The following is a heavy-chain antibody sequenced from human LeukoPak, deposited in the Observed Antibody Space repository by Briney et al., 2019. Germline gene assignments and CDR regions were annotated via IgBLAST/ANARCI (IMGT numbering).Heavy chain of an antibody. CDR1: EFSVGSNY. Sequence: GGSLRLSCAASEFSVGSNYMTWVRQAPGKGLEWVSSISSTRIYIYYADSVKGRFTISRDNAKNSLYLQMNSLRVEDTAVYYCARAPTYYYDSSGPILLAHYYMDVWGKGTTVTVSS. D-gene: IGHD3-22*01. CDR2: ISSTRIYI. V-gene: IGHV3-21*01. CDR3: ARAPTYYYDSSGPILLAHYYMDV. J-gene: IGHJ6*03.